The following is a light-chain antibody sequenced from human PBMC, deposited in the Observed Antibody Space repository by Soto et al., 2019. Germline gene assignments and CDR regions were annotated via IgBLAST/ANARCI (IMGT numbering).Light chain of an antibody. CDR1: NSDVGAYSY. CDR3: ISYTSSNTWV. Sequence: QSALTQPASVSGSPGQSITISCTGTNSDVGAYSYVSWYQLHPGKAPKLIIYEVSNRPSGVSNHFSGSKSGNTASLTISGLQAEDEADSYCISYTSSNTWVFGGGTKLTVL. J-gene: IGLJ3*02. V-gene: IGLV2-14*01. CDR2: EVS.